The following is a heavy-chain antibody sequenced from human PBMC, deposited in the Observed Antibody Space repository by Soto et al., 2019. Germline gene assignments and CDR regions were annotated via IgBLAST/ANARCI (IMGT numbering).Heavy chain of an antibody. CDR2: IYYSGST. D-gene: IGHD6-13*01. CDR3: ARHLRHSQPHPIDY. CDR1: GGSISSSSYY. J-gene: IGHJ4*02. Sequence: PSETLSLTCTVSGGSISSSSYYWGWIRQPPGKGLEWIGSIYYSGSTYYNPSLKSRVTISVDTSKNQFSLKLSSVTAADTAVYYCARHLRHSQPHPIDYWGQGTLVTVSS. V-gene: IGHV4-39*01.